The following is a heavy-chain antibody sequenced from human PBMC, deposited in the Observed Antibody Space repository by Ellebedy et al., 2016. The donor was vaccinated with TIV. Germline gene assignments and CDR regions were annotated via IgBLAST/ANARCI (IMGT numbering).Heavy chain of an antibody. CDR2: IYWDDDK. V-gene: IGHV2-5*02. CDR3: VHKSYSLSVAGQMGTFDY. D-gene: IGHD6-19*01. CDR1: GFSLTATPTN. J-gene: IGHJ4*02. Sequence: SGPTLVKPTQTLTLTCTFSGFSLTATPTNVGWVRQPPGKALEWLALIYWDDDKRYRPSVKSRLTVTKDTSKNQVVLTLTNVDPVDTATYYCVHKSYSLSVAGQMGTFDYWGQGILVTVSS.